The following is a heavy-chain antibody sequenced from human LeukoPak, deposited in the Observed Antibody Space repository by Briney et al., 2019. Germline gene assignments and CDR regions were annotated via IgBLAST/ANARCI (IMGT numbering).Heavy chain of an antibody. CDR1: GGSISSSKW. CDR2: IYHSGST. CDR3: ARRPELMTTVTRGWFDP. V-gene: IGHV4-4*02. D-gene: IGHD4-17*01. J-gene: IGHJ5*02. Sequence: PSGTLSLTCAVSGGSISSSKWWSWVRQPPGKGLEWIGEIYHSGSTSYNPSLKSRVTISVDTSKNQFSLKLSSVTAADTAVYYCARRPELMTTVTRGWFDPWGQGTLVTVSS.